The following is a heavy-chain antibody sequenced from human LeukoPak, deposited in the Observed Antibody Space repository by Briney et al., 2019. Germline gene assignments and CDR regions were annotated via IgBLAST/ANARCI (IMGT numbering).Heavy chain of an antibody. CDR2: ISYSGST. J-gene: IGHJ4*02. Sequence: SETLSLTCTVSGGSISNSNYYWSWIRQPPGKALEWIGYISYSGSTKYNPSLKSRVTISVDTSKNQFSLKLSSVTAADTAVYYCARDGGTREADYESDYWGQGTLVTVSS. V-gene: IGHV4-61*01. D-gene: IGHD4-17*01. CDR1: GGSISNSNYY. CDR3: ARDGGTREADYESDY.